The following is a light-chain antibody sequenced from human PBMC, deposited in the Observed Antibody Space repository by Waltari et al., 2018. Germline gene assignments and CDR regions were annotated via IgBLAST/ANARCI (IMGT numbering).Light chain of an antibody. CDR3: SSYTNRNTLI. J-gene: IGLJ2*01. Sequence: QSALTQPAPVSGSPGQSITISCTGTNSEVCGYNYVSWYQQDPGKVPKLIIYDVSERPSGVSDRFSGSKSGNTASLTISGVQAEDETDYYCSSYTNRNTLIFGGGTKLTVL. CDR1: NSEVCGYNY. CDR2: DVS. V-gene: IGLV2-14*01.